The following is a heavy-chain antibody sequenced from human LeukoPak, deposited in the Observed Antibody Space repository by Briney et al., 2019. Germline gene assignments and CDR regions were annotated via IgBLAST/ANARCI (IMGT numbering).Heavy chain of an antibody. CDR2: IWYDGSDK. CDR1: AFTFSSYG. Sequence: PGGSLRLSCAASAFTFSSYGMHWVRQAPGKGLEWVAVIWYDGSDKYHADSVKGRFTISRDNSKNTLYLQMNSLRVEDTAVYYCARPVVLGAYLRGAYYFDSWGQGTLVTVSS. D-gene: IGHD3-16*01. CDR3: ARPVVLGAYLRGAYYFDS. V-gene: IGHV3-33*01. J-gene: IGHJ4*02.